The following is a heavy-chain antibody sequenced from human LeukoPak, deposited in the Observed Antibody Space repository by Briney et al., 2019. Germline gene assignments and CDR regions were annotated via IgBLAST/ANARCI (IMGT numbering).Heavy chain of an antibody. CDR3: AKEWGVDYGLRY. CDR1: GFSLSSYA. CDR2: ISSTDAGT. V-gene: IGHV3-23*01. J-gene: IGHJ4*02. D-gene: IGHD4-17*01. Sequence: GGCLRLSCAASGFSLSSYAMSWVRQAPGKGLEWVSAISSTDAGTYHADSVRGRFTISRDSSKNTLYLQMNSLRAEDAAVYYCAKEWGVDYGLRYWGQGTLVTVSS.